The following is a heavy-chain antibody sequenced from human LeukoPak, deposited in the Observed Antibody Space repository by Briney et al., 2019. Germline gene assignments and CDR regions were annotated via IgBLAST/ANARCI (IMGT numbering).Heavy chain of an antibody. J-gene: IGHJ4*02. Sequence: GGSLGLSCAASGFTFSNYWMIWVRQAPGKGLEWVVNIKQDGSEKRYADSVRGRFSISRDNAQTSLYLQMNGLRAEDTAVYYCARVRVGGTNYFDSWGQGTLVTVSS. CDR2: IKQDGSEK. V-gene: IGHV3-7*04. D-gene: IGHD1-1*01. CDR3: ARVRVGGTNYFDS. CDR1: GFTFSNYW.